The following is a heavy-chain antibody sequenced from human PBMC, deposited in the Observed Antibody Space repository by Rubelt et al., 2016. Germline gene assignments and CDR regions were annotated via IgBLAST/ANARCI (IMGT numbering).Heavy chain of an antibody. CDR1: GGSFSGYY. Sequence: GGSFSGYYWSWIRQPPGKGLEWIGEINHSGSTNYNPSLKSRVTISVDTSKNQFSLKLSSVTAADTAVYYCARGAGRYCSSTSCYRIAARPDVLDYWGQGTLVTVSS. V-gene: IGHV4-34*01. J-gene: IGHJ4*02. CDR3: ARGAGRYCSSTSCYRIAARPDVLDY. CDR2: INHSGST. D-gene: IGHD2-2*01.